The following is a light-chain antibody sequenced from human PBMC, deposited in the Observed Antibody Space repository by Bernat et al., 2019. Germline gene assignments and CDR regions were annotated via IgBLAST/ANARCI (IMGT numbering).Light chain of an antibody. J-gene: IGKJ3*01. V-gene: IGKV1-33*01. Sequence: DIQMTQSPSSLSASVGDRVTITCQASQDISNNLNWYQQKPGKAPKLLIYDATNLETGVPSRFSGSGSGTDFTFTISRLPPEDIATYYCQQYDNLPRFTFGPGTKVDIK. CDR3: QQYDNLPRFT. CDR2: DAT. CDR1: QDISNN.